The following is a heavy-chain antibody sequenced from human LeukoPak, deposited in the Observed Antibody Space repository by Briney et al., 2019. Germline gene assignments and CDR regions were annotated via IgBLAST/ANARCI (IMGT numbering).Heavy chain of an antibody. CDR3: ARLRYSSSWYNAFDI. Sequence: ASVKVSCKASGYTFTGYYMHWVRQAPGQGLEWMGWINPNSGNTGYAQKFQGRVTMTRNTSISTAYMELSSLRSEDTAVYYCARLRYSSSWYNAFDIWGQGTMVTVSS. CDR2: INPNSGNT. D-gene: IGHD6-13*01. CDR1: GYTFTGYY. J-gene: IGHJ3*02. V-gene: IGHV1-8*02.